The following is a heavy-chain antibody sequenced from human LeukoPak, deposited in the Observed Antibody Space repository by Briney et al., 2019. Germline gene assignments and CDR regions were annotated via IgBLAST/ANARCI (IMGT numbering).Heavy chain of an antibody. CDR1: GGSISSGSYY. Sequence: SETLSLTCTVSGGSISSGSYYWSWIRQPARKGLEWIGRIYTSGSTNYNPSLKSRVTISVDTSKNQFSLKLSSVTAADTAVYYCARGSSNDSSGYYTHFDYWGQGTLVTVSS. D-gene: IGHD3-22*01. V-gene: IGHV4-61*02. CDR2: IYTSGST. CDR3: ARGSSNDSSGYYTHFDY. J-gene: IGHJ4*02.